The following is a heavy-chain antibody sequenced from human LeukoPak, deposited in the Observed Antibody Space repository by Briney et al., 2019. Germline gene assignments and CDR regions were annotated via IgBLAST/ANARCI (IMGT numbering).Heavy chain of an antibody. Sequence: GGSLRLSCAASGFSNSALNWVRQAPGQGLEWISTISNTGVATYYADSVKGRFTISRDTFRNTLLLQMNSLRADDTAVYYCVKSAGKDGYRDVLDIWGQGTVVTVS. CDR1: GFSNSA. V-gene: IGHV3-23*05. D-gene: IGHD5-24*01. CDR3: VKSAGKDGYRDVLDI. CDR2: ISNTGVAT. J-gene: IGHJ3*02.